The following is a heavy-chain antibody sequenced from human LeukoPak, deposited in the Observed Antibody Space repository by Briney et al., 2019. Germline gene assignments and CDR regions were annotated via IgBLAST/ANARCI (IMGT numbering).Heavy chain of an antibody. J-gene: IGHJ4*02. CDR3: ARRSTSCLDY. V-gene: IGHV4-34*01. D-gene: IGHD2-2*01. CDR1: GGSFSDYY. Sequence: SETLTLTCVVDGGSFSDYYWSWIRQPPGKGLEWIGEINHRGITNYNPSLTSRVTISVDTSKNQFSLNLTSLTAADTAVYYCARRSTSCLDYWGQGTLVTVSS. CDR2: INHRGIT.